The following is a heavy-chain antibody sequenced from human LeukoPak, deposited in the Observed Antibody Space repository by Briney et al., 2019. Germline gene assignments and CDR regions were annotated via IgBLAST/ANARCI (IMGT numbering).Heavy chain of an antibody. J-gene: IGHJ4*02. CDR1: GGSISSGGYS. V-gene: IGHV4-61*08. CDR2: IYYSGST. D-gene: IGHD6-19*01. Sequence: SETLSLTCAVSGGSISSGGYSWSWLRQPPGKGLEWIGYIYYSGSTNYNPSLKSRVTISVDTSKNQFSLKLSSLTAADTAVYYCARRAAVAGVIDYWGQGTLVTVSS. CDR3: ARRAAVAGVIDY.